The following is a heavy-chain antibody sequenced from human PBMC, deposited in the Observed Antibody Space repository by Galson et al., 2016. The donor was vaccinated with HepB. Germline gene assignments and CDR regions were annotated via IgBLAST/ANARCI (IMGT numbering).Heavy chain of an antibody. Sequence: SLRLSCAASGFIFSSYNMNWVRQAPGKGLEWVSSISSSGRYIYYADSVKGRFTISRDNAENSLYLQMNSLRAEDTAVYYCASDVWAARTDYYAMDVWGQGTTVTVSS. V-gene: IGHV3-21*01. J-gene: IGHJ6*02. CDR1: GFIFSSYN. CDR2: ISSSGRYI. D-gene: IGHD6-6*01. CDR3: ASDVWAARTDYYAMDV.